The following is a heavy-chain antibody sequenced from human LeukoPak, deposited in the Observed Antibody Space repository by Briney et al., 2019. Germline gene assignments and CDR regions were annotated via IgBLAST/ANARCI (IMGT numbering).Heavy chain of an antibody. Sequence: PSETLSLTCAVYGGSFSGYYWSWLRQPPGKGLEWIGYIYYSGSTNYNPSLKSRVTISVDASKNQFSLKLSSVTAADTAVYYCARAMSVGGYGLDYWGQGTLVTVSS. V-gene: IGHV4-59*01. J-gene: IGHJ4*02. D-gene: IGHD3-22*01. CDR2: IYYSGST. CDR1: GGSFSGYY. CDR3: ARAMSVGGYGLDY.